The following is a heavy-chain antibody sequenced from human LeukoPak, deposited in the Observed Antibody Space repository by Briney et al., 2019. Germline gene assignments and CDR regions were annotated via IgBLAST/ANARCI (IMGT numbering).Heavy chain of an antibody. J-gene: IGHJ4*02. CDR1: GFTFSNYA. V-gene: IGHV3-23*01. CDR2: ISDSGGST. CDR3: AREGGEWELLRTFDY. Sequence: PGGSLRLSCAASGFTFSNYAMSWVRQAPGKGLEWVSTISDSGGSTYYADSVKGRFTISRDNSKNTLYLQMNSLRAEDTAVYYCAREGGEWELLRTFDYWGQGTLVTVSS. D-gene: IGHD1-26*01.